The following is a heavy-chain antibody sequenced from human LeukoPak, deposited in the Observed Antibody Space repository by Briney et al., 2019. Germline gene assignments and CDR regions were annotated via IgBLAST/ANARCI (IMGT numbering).Heavy chain of an antibody. Sequence: GGSLRLSCAASGFTFSTYAMNWVRQAPGKGPEWVSVISGSGGSTYYADSVKGRFTISRDNSKNTLYLQMNSLRVEDTAVYYCAKAGPASSDYLNWFDPWGQGTLVTVSS. CDR1: GFTFSTYA. V-gene: IGHV3-23*01. CDR3: AKAGPASSDYLNWFDP. CDR2: ISGSGGST. D-gene: IGHD3-22*01. J-gene: IGHJ5*02.